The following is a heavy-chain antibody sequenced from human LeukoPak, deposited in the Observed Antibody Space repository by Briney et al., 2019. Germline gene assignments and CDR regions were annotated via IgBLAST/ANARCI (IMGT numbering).Heavy chain of an antibody. CDR1: VYTFTSYD. CDR3: ARGTRYSETDY. V-gene: IGHV1-8*01. CDR2: MNPNSGNT. J-gene: IGHJ4*02. D-gene: IGHD5-12*01. Sequence: GASVNVSCKPSVYTFTSYDINWVRQATGQGLEWMGWMNPNSGNTGYAQKFQGRVTMTRNTSISTAYMELSSLRSADTAVYYCARGTRYSETDYWGQGTLVTVSS.